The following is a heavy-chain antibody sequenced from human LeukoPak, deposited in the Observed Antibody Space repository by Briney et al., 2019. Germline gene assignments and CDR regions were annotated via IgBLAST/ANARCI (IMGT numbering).Heavy chain of an antibody. CDR3: ARAYGSGNNYYYYMDV. V-gene: IGHV4-39*07. CDR2: IYYSGNT. Sequence: SETLSLTCTVSGGSISSSSYYWGWIRQPPGKGLEWIGSIYYSGNTYYNPSLKSRVTILVDTSKNQFSLKLSSVTAADTAVYYCARAYGSGNNYYYYMDVWGKGTTVTVSS. D-gene: IGHD3-10*01. CDR1: GGSISSSSYY. J-gene: IGHJ6*03.